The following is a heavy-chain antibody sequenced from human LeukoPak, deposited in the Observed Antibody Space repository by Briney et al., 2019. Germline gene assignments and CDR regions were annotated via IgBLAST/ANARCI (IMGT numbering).Heavy chain of an antibody. CDR3: ARSPYDRSGNVYYYYALDV. CDR2: ISHDGSEV. Sequence: GGSLRLSCAASGFTFGGYSLHWVRQAPGKGLEGVAVISHDGSEVHYADSVRGRFTISRDRSTNTVNLQMVSLGPEDTAVYYCARSPYDRSGNVYYYYALDVWGQGTTVTVSS. D-gene: IGHD3-22*01. V-gene: IGHV3-30*04. CDR1: GFTFGGYS. J-gene: IGHJ6*02.